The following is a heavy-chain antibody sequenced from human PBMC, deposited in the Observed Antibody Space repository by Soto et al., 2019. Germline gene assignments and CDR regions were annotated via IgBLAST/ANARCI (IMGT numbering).Heavy chain of an antibody. CDR1: GGSISSGGYS. V-gene: IGHV4-30-2*01. D-gene: IGHD4-17*01. Sequence: PSETLSLTCAVSGGSISSGGYSWSWIRQPPGKGLEWIGYIYHTGTTYYNPSLKSRVTISVDRSKNQFSLKLNSVTAADTAVYYCARGVTTVTTIDYWGQGTLVTVSS. J-gene: IGHJ4*02. CDR3: ARGVTTVTTIDY. CDR2: IYHTGTT.